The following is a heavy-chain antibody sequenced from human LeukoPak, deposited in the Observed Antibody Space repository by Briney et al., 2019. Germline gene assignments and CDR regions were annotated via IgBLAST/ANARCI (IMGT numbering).Heavy chain of an antibody. CDR2: IYYSGST. CDR3: ARAGVDYDFWSGYYTRARYYFDY. J-gene: IGHJ4*02. V-gene: IGHV4-59*12. CDR1: GGSISSYY. Sequence: SETLSLTCTVSGGSISSYYWSWIRQPPGKGLEWIGYIYYSGSTNYNPSLKSRVTISVDTSKNQFSLKLSSVTAADTAVYYCARAGVDYDFWSGYYTRARYYFDYWGQGTLVTVSS. D-gene: IGHD3-3*01.